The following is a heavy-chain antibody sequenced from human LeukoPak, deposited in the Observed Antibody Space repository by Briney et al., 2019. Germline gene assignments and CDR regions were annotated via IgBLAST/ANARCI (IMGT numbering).Heavy chain of an antibody. Sequence: GGSLRLSCAASGFTFSSHAMSWVRQAPGKGLEWVLSFSGSGGSTYYADSVKGRFTISRDNSKNTLYLQMNSLRAEDTAVYYYARVSRIVRSVWELLSDAFDIWGQGTMVTVSS. V-gene: IGHV3-23*01. CDR1: GFTFSSHA. D-gene: IGHD1-26*01. J-gene: IGHJ3*02. CDR2: FSGSGGST. CDR3: ARVSRIVRSVWELLSDAFDI.